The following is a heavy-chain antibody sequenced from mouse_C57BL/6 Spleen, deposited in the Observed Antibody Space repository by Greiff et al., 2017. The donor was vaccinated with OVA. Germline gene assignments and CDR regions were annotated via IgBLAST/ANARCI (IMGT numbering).Heavy chain of an antibody. CDR1: GFSLTSYG. J-gene: IGHJ3*01. Sequence: QVQLKQSGPGLVQPSQSLSITCTVSGFSLTSYGVHWVRQPPGKGLEWLGVIWSGGSTDYNAAFISRLSISKDNSKSQVFFKMNSLQADDTAIYYCAKSQTGTVAWFAYWGQGTLVTVSA. CDR3: AKSQTGTVAWFAY. V-gene: IGHV2-4*01. CDR2: IWSGGST. D-gene: IGHD4-1*01.